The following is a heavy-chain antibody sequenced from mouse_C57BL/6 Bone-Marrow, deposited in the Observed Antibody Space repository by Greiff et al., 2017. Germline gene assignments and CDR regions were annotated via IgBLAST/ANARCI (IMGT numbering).Heavy chain of an antibody. CDR1: GYAFSSSW. D-gene: IGHD1-1*01. CDR3: ARSHYYGSSHWYVDV. Sequence: VHLVESGPELVKPGASVKISCKASGYAFSSSWMNWVKQRPGKGLEWIGRIYPGDGDTNYNGKFKGKATLTADKSSSTAYMQLSSLTSEDSAVYFCARSHYYGSSHWYVDVWGTGTTVTVSS. J-gene: IGHJ1*03. V-gene: IGHV1-82*01. CDR2: IYPGDGDT.